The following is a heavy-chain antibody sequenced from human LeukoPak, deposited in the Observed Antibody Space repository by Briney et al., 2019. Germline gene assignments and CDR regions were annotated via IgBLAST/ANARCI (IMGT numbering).Heavy chain of an antibody. CDR2: IYTSGST. CDR3: VASVYYDFWSGYFGGY. D-gene: IGHD3-3*01. CDR1: GGSISGGSYY. V-gene: IGHV4-61*02. J-gene: IGHJ4*02. Sequence: SETRSLTCTVSGGSISGGSYYWSWIRQPAGKGLDWIGRIYTSGSTNYSPSLKPQAHISVDPSKTQVSLNLRSVPAADTDVYYCVASVYYDFWSGYFGGYWGQRTLVTVSS.